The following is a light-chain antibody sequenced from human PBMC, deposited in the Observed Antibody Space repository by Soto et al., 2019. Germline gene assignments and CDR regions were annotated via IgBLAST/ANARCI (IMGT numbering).Light chain of an antibody. J-gene: IGKJ5*01. Sequence: EIVLTQSPATLSLSPGERATLSCRASQSLSSNFLAWYQQKPGQPPRLLIYDSSTRATGFPDRFSGSGSGTDFTLTIIRLEPEDFAVYYCQQYDSSPITFGQGTRLEIK. V-gene: IGKV3-20*01. CDR1: QSLSSNF. CDR2: DSS. CDR3: QQYDSSPIT.